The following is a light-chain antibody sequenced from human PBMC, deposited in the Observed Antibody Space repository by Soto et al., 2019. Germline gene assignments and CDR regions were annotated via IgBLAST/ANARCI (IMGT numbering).Light chain of an antibody. V-gene: IGKV1-39*01. Sequence: DIQMTQSPSTLSGSVGDRVTITCRASQSISSYLNWYQHKPGKAPKLLIYAASSLQSGVPSRFSGSGSGTDLTLTISSLQPDDFATYYCQQSYSTPRTFGGGTKVE. J-gene: IGKJ4*01. CDR3: QQSYSTPRT. CDR2: AAS. CDR1: QSISSY.